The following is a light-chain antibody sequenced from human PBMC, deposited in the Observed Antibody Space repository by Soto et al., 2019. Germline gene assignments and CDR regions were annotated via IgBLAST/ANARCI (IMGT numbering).Light chain of an antibody. CDR3: QLFNSYPLT. V-gene: IGKV1-13*02. CDR1: QGISSG. Sequence: AIQLTQSPSSLSASVGDRVTITCRASQGISSGLAWYQQKPGKPPELLIHGASTLESGVPSRFSGSGSGTDFSLTNSSLQSEDFATYYCQLFNSYPLTFGQGTRLESK. J-gene: IGKJ5*01. CDR2: GAS.